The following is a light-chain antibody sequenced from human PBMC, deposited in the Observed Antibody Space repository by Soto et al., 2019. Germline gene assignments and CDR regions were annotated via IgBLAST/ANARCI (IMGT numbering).Light chain of an antibody. CDR2: GSA. CDR3: QQYHSWPA. J-gene: IGKJ1*01. CDR1: QSVFSS. Sequence: EIVMTQSPATLSVSPGERATLSCRASQSVFSSLAWYQQRPGQAPRLLIHGSATRATGIPDRFSGSGSETEFTLTISSLQSEDSAVYYCQQYHSWPAFGQGTKVEIK. V-gene: IGKV3-15*01.